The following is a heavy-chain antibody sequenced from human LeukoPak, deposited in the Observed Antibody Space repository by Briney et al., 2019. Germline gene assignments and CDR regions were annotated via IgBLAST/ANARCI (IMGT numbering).Heavy chain of an antibody. CDR3: AKNGFTFGGLIDINFDY. J-gene: IGHJ4*02. CDR2: ISYDGSNK. V-gene: IGHV3-30*18. Sequence: GRSLRLSCAASGFTFSTYGMHWVRQAPGKGLEWVAVISYDGSNKFYADSVKGRFTISRDNSKNTLYLQMNSLRPEDTAVYYCAKNGFTFGGLIDINFDYWSQGTLVTVSS. CDR1: GFTFSTYG. D-gene: IGHD3-16*02.